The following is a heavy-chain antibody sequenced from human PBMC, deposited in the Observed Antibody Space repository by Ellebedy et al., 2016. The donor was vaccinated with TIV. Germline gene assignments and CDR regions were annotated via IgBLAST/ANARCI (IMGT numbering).Heavy chain of an antibody. CDR3: ARNGNDDVWGSYHHDY. D-gene: IGHD3-16*02. CDR1: GFTFSDYY. CDR2: ISSSSSYS. Sequence: GESLKISCAASGFTFSDYYMSWIRQAPGKGLEWVSYISSSSSYSNYTDSVKGRFTISRDNAKNSLYLQMNSLRAEDTAVYYCARNGNDDVWGSYHHDYWGQGALVTVSS. J-gene: IGHJ4*02. V-gene: IGHV3-11*06.